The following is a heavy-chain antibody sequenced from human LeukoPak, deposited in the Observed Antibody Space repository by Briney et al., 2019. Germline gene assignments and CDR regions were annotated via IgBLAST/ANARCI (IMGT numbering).Heavy chain of an antibody. D-gene: IGHD6-13*01. CDR3: ARILSPAAGTDYHYYGMDV. Sequence: PSETLSLTCTVSGGSISSGGYYWSWIRQHPGKGLEWIGYIYYSGSTYYNPSLNSRVTISVDTSKSQFSLKLSSVTAADTAVYYCARILSPAAGTDYHYYGMDVWGQGTTVTVSS. V-gene: IGHV4-31*03. CDR2: IYYSGST. CDR1: GGSISSGGYY. J-gene: IGHJ6*02.